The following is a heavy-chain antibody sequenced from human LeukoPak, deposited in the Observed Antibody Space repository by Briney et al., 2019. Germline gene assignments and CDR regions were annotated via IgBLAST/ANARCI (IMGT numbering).Heavy chain of an antibody. D-gene: IGHD4-23*01. J-gene: IGHJ6*02. CDR3: ARDRGSTPRWGMDV. Sequence: GGSLRLSCAASGFTFSSYWMSWVRQAPGKGLEWVANIKQDGSEKYYVDSVKGRFTISRDNAKNSLYLQMNSLRAEDTAVYYCARDRGSTPRWGMDVWGQGTTVTVSS. V-gene: IGHV3-7*01. CDR1: GFTFSSYW. CDR2: IKQDGSEK.